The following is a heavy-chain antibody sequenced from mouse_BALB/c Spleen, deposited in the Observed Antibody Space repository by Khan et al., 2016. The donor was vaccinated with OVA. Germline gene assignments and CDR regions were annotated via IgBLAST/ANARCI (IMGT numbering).Heavy chain of an antibody. CDR1: GFTFSSYV. J-gene: IGHJ3*01. D-gene: IGHD2-1*01. Sequence: EVELVESGGGLVEPGGSLKLSCAASGFTFSSYVMSWVRQTPEKSLEWVATISSAATYTYYPDSVKGRVTITRDTAKNPLYQQMNSQRSDDTAIYSCVYGNYGLFAYWGQGTLVTVST. V-gene: IGHV5-9-1*01. CDR2: ISSAATYT. CDR3: VYGNYGLFAY.